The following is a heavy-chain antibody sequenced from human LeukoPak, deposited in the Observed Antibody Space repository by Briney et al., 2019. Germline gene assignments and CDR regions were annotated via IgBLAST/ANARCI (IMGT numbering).Heavy chain of an antibody. CDR2: ISYDGSNK. D-gene: IGHD2-15*01. Sequence: GGSLRLSCAASGFTFSSYAMHWVRQAPGKGLEWVAVISYDGSNKYYADSVKGRFTISRDNSKNTLYLQMDSLRAEDTAVYYCARAGYCSGGSCYGSDYWGQGTLVSVSS. J-gene: IGHJ4*02. V-gene: IGHV3-30-3*01. CDR3: ARAGYCSGGSCYGSDY. CDR1: GFTFSSYA.